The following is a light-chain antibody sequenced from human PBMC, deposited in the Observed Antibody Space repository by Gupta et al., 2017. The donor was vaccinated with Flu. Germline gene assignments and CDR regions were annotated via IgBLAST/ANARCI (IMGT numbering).Light chain of an antibody. CDR3: QQYDSLPIT. J-gene: IGKJ5*01. CDR2: DES. CDR1: QDINNY. Sequence: DIQMTQSPSSLSASVGDRVTITCQASQDINNYLNWYQQKPGKAPKLLIYDESNLETGVPSRFSGRGSGTDFRFTISRLQPEDIATYYCQQYDSLPITFGQGTRLEIK. V-gene: IGKV1-33*01.